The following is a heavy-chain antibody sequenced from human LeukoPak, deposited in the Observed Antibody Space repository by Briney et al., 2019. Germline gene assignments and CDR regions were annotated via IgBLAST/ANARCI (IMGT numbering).Heavy chain of an antibody. CDR1: GYTFTGYY. Sequence: GASVKVSCKASGYTFTGYYMHWVRQAPGQGLEWMGWISPNSGGTNYAQKFQGRVTMTRDTSISTAYMELSRLRSDDTAVYYCARVAYNWNYGNWFDPWGQGTLVTVSS. CDR3: ARVAYNWNYGNWFDP. V-gene: IGHV1-2*02. J-gene: IGHJ5*02. D-gene: IGHD1-7*01. CDR2: ISPNSGGT.